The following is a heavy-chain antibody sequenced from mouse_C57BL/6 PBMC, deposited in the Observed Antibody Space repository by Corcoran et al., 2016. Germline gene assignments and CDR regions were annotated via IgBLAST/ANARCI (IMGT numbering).Heavy chain of an antibody. CDR3: SRGNSEGFPY. CDR1: GFTFSNYR. J-gene: IGHJ3*01. Sequence: QVQLVETGGGLVRPGNFLKLSCVALGFTFSNYRMHLLRQPPGKRLEWIAVIAVKFENYGASNEESVKGRFAISRDDSKSSVYLEMNRLREEDTSTYCCSRGNSEGFPYWGQGTLVTVSA. D-gene: IGHD2-1*01. V-gene: IGHV13-2*01. CDR2: IAVKFENYGA.